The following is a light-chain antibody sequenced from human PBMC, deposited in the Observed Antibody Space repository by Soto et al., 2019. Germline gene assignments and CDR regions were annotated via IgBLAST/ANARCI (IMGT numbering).Light chain of an antibody. V-gene: IGLV2-14*01. CDR3: SSYTITSTPVV. CDR2: DVS. Sequence: QSALTQPASVSGSPGQSITISCTGTSSDIGRYNYISWYQQHPGKAPKLMIYDVSYRPSGIANRFSGSKSGNTASLTISGLQAEDEADYYCSSYTITSTPVVFGGGTQLTVL. J-gene: IGLJ2*01. CDR1: SSDIGRYNY.